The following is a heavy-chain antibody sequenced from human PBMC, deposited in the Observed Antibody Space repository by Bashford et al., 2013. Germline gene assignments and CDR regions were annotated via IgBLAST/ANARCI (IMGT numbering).Heavy chain of an antibody. D-gene: IGHD4-17*01. V-gene: IGHV3-9*01. CDR1: GFTFDDFA. CDR3: ARSRGDYENGFDI. J-gene: IGHJ3*02. Sequence: PGGSLRLSCAASGFTFDDFAMHWVRQASREGPGWVSGISWNSGSIDYADSVKGRFTISRENAKNSLYLQMNTLRAGDTAVYYCARSRGDYENGFDIWGPGTMVTVSS. CDR2: ISWNSGSI.